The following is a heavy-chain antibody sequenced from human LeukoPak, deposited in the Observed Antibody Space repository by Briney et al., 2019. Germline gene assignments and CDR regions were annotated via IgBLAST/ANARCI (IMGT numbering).Heavy chain of an antibody. D-gene: IGHD2-2*01. Sequence: GGSLRLSCAASGFTFSSYSMNWVRQAPGKGLEWVSSISSSSSYIYYADSVKGRFTISRDNAKNSLYLQMDSLRTEDTAVYYCARGTGYQLLVGYYYYMDVWGKGTTVTVSS. V-gene: IGHV3-21*01. CDR3: ARGTGYQLLVGYYYYMDV. CDR2: ISSSSSYI. J-gene: IGHJ6*03. CDR1: GFTFSSYS.